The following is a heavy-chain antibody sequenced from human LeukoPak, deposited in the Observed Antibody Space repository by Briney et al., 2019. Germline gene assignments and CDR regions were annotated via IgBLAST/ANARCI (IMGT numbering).Heavy chain of an antibody. CDR3: AIHDYSGSYYGLSWFDP. D-gene: IGHD1-26*01. V-gene: IGHV4-39*01. J-gene: IGHJ5*02. CDR2: IYYSGST. CDR1: GGSISSSGYY. Sequence: SETLSLTCTVSGGSISSSGYYWGWIRQPPGKGLEWIASIYYSGSTYYNPSLKSRVTISVDTSKNQLSLKLSSLTAAHTAVYYCAIHDYSGSYYGLSWFDPWGQGTLVTVSS.